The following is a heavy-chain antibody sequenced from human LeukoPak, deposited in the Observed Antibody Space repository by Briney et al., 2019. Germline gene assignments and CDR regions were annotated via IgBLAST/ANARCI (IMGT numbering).Heavy chain of an antibody. CDR1: GFTFSSYA. V-gene: IGHV3-30-3*01. CDR2: ISYDGSNK. J-gene: IGHJ1*01. Sequence: GGSLRLSCAASGFTFSSYAMHWVRQAPGKGLEWVAVISYDGSNKYYADSVKGRFTISRDNSKNTLYLQMNSLRAEDTAVYYCARDLNSYSSSWLGVEYFQHWGQGTLVTVSS. CDR3: ARDLNSYSSSWLGVEYFQH. D-gene: IGHD6-13*01.